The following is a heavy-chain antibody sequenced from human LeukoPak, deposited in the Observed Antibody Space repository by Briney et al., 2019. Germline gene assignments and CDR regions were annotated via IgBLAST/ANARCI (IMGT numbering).Heavy chain of an antibody. CDR2: ISAYNGNS. CDR1: GYTFTSYG. V-gene: IGHV1-18*01. D-gene: IGHD4-17*01. CDR3: ARLGPDDYGDYGLLNY. Sequence: GASVKVSCKASGYTFTSYGISWVRQAPGQGLEWMGWISAYNGNSNYAQKLQGRVTMTTDTSTSTAYVELRSLRSDDTAVYYCARLGPDDYGDYGLLNYWGQGTLVTVSS. J-gene: IGHJ4*02.